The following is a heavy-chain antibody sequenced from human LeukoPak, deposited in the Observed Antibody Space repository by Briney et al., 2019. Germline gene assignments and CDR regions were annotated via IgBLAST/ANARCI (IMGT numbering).Heavy chain of an antibody. J-gene: IGHJ4*02. CDR3: ARDNYYDSSGYYDAPYYFDY. CDR1: GFTFSSYW. D-gene: IGHD3-22*01. Sequence: GGSRSLSCAASGFTFSSYWMSWVRQAPGRGLEWVANIKQDGREKYYVDSVKGRFTISRDNAKNSLYLQMNSLRAEDTAVYYCARDNYYDSSGYYDAPYYFDYWGQGTLVTVSS. CDR2: IKQDGREK. V-gene: IGHV3-7*01.